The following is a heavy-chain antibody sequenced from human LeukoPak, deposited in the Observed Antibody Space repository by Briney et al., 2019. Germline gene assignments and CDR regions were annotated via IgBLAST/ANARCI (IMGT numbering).Heavy chain of an antibody. D-gene: IGHD2-2*01. J-gene: IGHJ5*02. CDR3: ARGQDIVVVPAAWDWFDP. V-gene: IGHV7-4-1*02. CDR2: INTNTGNP. Sequence: ASVKVSCKASGYTFTSYAMNWVRQAPGQGLEWMGWINTNTGNPTYAQGFTGRFVFSLDTSVSTAHLQISSLKAEDTAVYYCARGQDIVVVPAAWDWFDPWGQGTLVTVSS. CDR1: GYTFTSYA.